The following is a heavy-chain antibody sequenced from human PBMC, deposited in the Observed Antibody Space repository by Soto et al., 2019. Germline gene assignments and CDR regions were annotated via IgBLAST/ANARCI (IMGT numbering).Heavy chain of an antibody. CDR3: ARERGGGYFDY. CDR1: GYTFTSYD. Sequence: QVQLVQSGAEVKKPGASVKVSCKASGYTFTSYDINWVRQATGQGLEWMGWMNPNSNNTGYAQKFQGRLTMTRNTTKTTAYMELSSLRAGAADLYYCARERGGGYFDYWGQGTLVTVSS. D-gene: IGHD3-16*01. V-gene: IGHV1-8*01. J-gene: IGHJ4*02. CDR2: MNPNSNNT.